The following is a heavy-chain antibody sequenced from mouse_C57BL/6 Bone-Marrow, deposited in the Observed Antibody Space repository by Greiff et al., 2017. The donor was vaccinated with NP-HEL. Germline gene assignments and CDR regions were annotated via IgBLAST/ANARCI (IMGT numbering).Heavy chain of an antibody. J-gene: IGHJ3*01. Sequence: QVTLKVCGPGILQSSQTLSLTCSFSGFSLSTSGMGVSWIRQPSGKGLEWLAHIYWDDDKRYNPSLKSRLTISKDTSRNQVFLKITSVDTADTATYYCARRKDYGSSSWFAYWGQGTLVTVSA. V-gene: IGHV8-12*01. CDR2: IYWDDDK. CDR3: ARRKDYGSSSWFAY. CDR1: GFSLSTSGMG. D-gene: IGHD1-1*01.